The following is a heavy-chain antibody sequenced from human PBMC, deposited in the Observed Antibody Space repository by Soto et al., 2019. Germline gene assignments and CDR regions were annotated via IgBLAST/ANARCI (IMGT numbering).Heavy chain of an antibody. CDR1: GGSITNNNW. Sequence: PSETLSLTCAVSGGSITNNNWWIWVRQPPGKGLEWIAGIYHSGSTNYNPSLKSRVIMSVDKSKNQFSVKLTCVTAADTAVYYCASTYGDYGMDVWGQGTTVTVSS. V-gene: IGHV4-4*02. CDR2: IYHSGST. CDR3: ASTYGDYGMDV. D-gene: IGHD4-17*01. J-gene: IGHJ6*02.